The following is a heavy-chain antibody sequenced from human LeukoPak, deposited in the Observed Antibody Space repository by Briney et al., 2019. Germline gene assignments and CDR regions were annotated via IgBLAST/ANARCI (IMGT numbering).Heavy chain of an antibody. CDR3: ARDRYCSSASCYASGSHY. V-gene: IGHV3-7*04. J-gene: IGHJ4*02. D-gene: IGHD2-2*01. Sequence: PGGSLRLSCAASGFTFSTYWMTWVRQAPGKGLEWVANIKQDGSEKYYVDSVKGRFTLSRDNAKMSLYLQMNSLRAEDTAVYYCARDRYCSSASCYASGSHYWGQGMLVTVSS. CDR2: IKQDGSEK. CDR1: GFTFSTYW.